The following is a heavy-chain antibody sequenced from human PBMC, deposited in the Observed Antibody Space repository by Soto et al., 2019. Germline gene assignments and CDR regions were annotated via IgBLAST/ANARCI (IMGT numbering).Heavy chain of an antibody. CDR1: GFTFSSYA. D-gene: IGHD3-3*01. J-gene: IGHJ5*02. V-gene: IGHV3-23*01. Sequence: GGSLRLSCAASGFTFSSYAMSWVRQAPGKGLEWVSAISGSGGSTYYADSVKGRFTISRDNSKNTLYLQMNSLRAEDTAVYYCAKEVSTIFGVTITPPHRWFDPWGQGTLVTVSS. CDR2: ISGSGGST. CDR3: AKEVSTIFGVTITPPHRWFDP.